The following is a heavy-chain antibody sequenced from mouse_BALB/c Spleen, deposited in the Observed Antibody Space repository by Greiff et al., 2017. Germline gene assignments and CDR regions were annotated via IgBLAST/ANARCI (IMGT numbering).Heavy chain of an antibody. Sequence: EVKLVESGPGLVKPSQSLSLTCSVTGYSITSGYYWNWIRQFPGNKLEWMGYISYDGSNNYNPSLKNRISITRDTSKNQFFLKLNSVTTEDTATYYCAREDGYYVAYWGQGTLVTVSA. CDR1: GYSITSGYY. CDR3: AREDGYYVAY. V-gene: IGHV3-6*02. CDR2: ISYDGSN. D-gene: IGHD2-3*01. J-gene: IGHJ3*01.